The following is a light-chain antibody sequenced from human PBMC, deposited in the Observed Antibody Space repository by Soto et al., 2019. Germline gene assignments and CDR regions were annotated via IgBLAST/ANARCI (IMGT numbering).Light chain of an antibody. CDR2: AAS. Sequence: IQLTQSPSSLSASVGDRVTITCRASQGISSYLAGYQQKPGKAPKLLIYAASTSQSGVPSRFSGSGSGTDFTLTIRSLQPEDFATYYCQQLNSYPVTFGQGTKVEIK. CDR3: QQLNSYPVT. J-gene: IGKJ1*01. V-gene: IGKV1-9*01. CDR1: QGISSY.